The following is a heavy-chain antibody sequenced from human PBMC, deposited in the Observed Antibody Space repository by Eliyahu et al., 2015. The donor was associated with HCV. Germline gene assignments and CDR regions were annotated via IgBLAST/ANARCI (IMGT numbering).Heavy chain of an antibody. CDR3: AGCSSTSCYHYFDY. D-gene: IGHD2-2*01. CDR2: INAGNGNT. Sequence: QVQLVQSGAEVKKPGASVXVSCKXSGYXFXSYAMHWVRQAPGQRLEWMGWINAGNGNTKYSQKFQGRVTITRDTSASTAYMELSSLRSEDTAVYYCAGCSSTSCYHYFDYWGQGTLVTVSS. CDR1: GYXFXSYA. J-gene: IGHJ4*02. V-gene: IGHV1-3*01.